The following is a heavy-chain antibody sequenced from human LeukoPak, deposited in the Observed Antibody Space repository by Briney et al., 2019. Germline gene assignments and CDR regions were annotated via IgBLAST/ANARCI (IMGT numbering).Heavy chain of an antibody. D-gene: IGHD1-26*01. Sequence: SETLSLTCTVSGGSISSSSYYWGWIRQPPGKGLECIGSIYYSGSTYYNPSLKSRVTISVDTSKNQFSLKLSSVTAADTAVYYGARHPEEWELEAFDIWGQGTMVTVSS. J-gene: IGHJ3*02. CDR1: GGSISSSSYY. CDR3: ARHPEEWELEAFDI. V-gene: IGHV4-39*01. CDR2: IYYSGST.